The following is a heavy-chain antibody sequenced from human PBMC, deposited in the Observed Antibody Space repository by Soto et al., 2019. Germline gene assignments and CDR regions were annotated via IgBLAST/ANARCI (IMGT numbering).Heavy chain of an antibody. CDR1: SGSISTSNW. CDR2: IHHRGST. CDR3: ARLVVPPSNSYYYYMDV. D-gene: IGHD2-2*01. Sequence: PSETLSLTSAVSSGSISTSNWWSWVRQPPEKGLEWIGEIHHRGSTNYNPSLMSRVTISVDKSKNQFSLKLSSVTAADTAVYYCARLVVPPSNSYYYYMDVWGKGTTVTVSS. V-gene: IGHV4-4*02. J-gene: IGHJ6*03.